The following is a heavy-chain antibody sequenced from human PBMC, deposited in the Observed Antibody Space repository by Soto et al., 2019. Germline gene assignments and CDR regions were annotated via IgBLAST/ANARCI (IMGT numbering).Heavy chain of an antibody. J-gene: IGHJ4*02. Sequence: QVQLVQSGAEVREPGASVKVSCKASGYSFTRLDINWVRQTAGQGLEWMGWMEPSTGKTGYAQKCQGRVTMTRDTSINTAYMELTTLTSDDKAFYYCARGGSAGVDYWGQGTMVTVSS. D-gene: IGHD6-19*01. CDR1: GYSFTRLD. CDR2: MEPSTGKT. CDR3: ARGGSAGVDY. V-gene: IGHV1-8*01.